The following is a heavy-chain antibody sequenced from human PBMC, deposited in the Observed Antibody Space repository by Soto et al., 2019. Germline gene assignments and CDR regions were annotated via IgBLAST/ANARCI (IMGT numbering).Heavy chain of an antibody. Sequence: QVQLVQSGAEVKKPGSSVKVSCKASGGTFSSYAISWVRQAPGQGLEWMGGIIPIFGTANYAQKFQGRVTITADKSTSTAYMELSSLRSEDTAVYYCARCSLDDSSGYLNAFDIWGQGTMVTASS. CDR3: ARCSLDDSSGYLNAFDI. CDR2: IIPIFGTA. D-gene: IGHD3-22*01. J-gene: IGHJ3*02. V-gene: IGHV1-69*06. CDR1: GGTFSSYA.